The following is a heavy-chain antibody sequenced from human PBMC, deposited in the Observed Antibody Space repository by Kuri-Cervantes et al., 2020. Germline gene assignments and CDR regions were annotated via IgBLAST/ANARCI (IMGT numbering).Heavy chain of an antibody. D-gene: IGHD5-24*01. CDR2: IYTSGST. Sequence: SETLSLTCTVSGGSISSGSYYWSWIRQPAGKGLEWIGRIYTSGSTNYNPSLKSRVTISVDTSKNQFSLKLSSVTAADTAVYYCAGAQEMAKWGGFDYWGQGTLVTVSS. V-gene: IGHV4-61*02. CDR1: GGSISSGSYY. J-gene: IGHJ4*02. CDR3: AGAQEMAKWGGFDY.